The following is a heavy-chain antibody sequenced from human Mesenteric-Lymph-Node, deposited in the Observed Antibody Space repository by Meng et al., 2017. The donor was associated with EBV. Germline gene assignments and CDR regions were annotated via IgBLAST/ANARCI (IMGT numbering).Heavy chain of an antibody. Sequence: HLQESGSGRGKSSQTLSLPCAVSGGSISSGGYSWSWIRQPPGKGLEWIGYIYHSGSTYYNPSLKSRVTIIVDRSKNQFSLKLSSVTAADTAVYYCARTYYYDSSGYAPFDYWGQGTLVTVSS. D-gene: IGHD3-22*01. J-gene: IGHJ4*02. V-gene: IGHV4-30-2*01. CDR2: IYHSGST. CDR3: ARTYYYDSSGYAPFDY. CDR1: GGSISSGGYS.